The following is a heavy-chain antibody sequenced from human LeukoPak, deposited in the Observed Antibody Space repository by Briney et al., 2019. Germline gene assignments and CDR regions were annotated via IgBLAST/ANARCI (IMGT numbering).Heavy chain of an antibody. D-gene: IGHD1-14*01. CDR1: GYTFTGYY. V-gene: IGHV1-46*01. Sequence: ASVKVSCKTSGYTFTGYYMHWVRQAPGQGLEWMGIINPGGGSTSYAQKFQGRVTMTRDMSTSTVYMELSSLRSEDTAVYYCARDHPRRRNSIGYMDVWGKGTTVTVSS. CDR3: ARDHPRRRNSIGYMDV. CDR2: INPGGGST. J-gene: IGHJ6*03.